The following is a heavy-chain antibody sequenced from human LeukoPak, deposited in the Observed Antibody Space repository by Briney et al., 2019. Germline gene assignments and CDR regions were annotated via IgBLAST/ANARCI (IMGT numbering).Heavy chain of an antibody. Sequence: PSETLSLTCSVSGGSISSSSYYWDWIRQPPGKGLEWIGYIHYSGSTNYNPSLKSRVTISVDTSKNQFSLKLSSVTAADTAVYYCAREQGSQIQYDYWGQGTLVTVSS. CDR3: AREQGSQIQYDY. D-gene: IGHD4-11*01. CDR2: IHYSGST. V-gene: IGHV4-61*05. J-gene: IGHJ4*02. CDR1: GGSISSSSYY.